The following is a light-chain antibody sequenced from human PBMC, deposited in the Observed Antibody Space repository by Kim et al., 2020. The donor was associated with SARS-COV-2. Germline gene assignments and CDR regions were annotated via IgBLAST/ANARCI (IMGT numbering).Light chain of an antibody. CDR1: RSNIGSNT. V-gene: IGLV1-44*01. J-gene: IGLJ3*02. CDR2: NDY. Sequence: SELTQPPSASGAPGQRVTISCSGSRSNIGSNTVNWYQQLPGTAPKLLIYNDYQRPSGVPDRFSGSKSGTSASLAISWLRSEDEADYYCAAWDDSRTWVFGGGTKLTVL. CDR3: AAWDDSRTWV.